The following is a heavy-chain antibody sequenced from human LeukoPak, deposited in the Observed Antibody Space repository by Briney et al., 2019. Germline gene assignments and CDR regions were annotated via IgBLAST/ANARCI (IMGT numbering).Heavy chain of an antibody. V-gene: IGHV1-18*01. CDR3: ASLLTTGYSSGWYAD. CDR1: CYTFTSYG. D-gene: IGHD6-19*01. Sequence: ASVKVSCKASCYTFTSYGISWVRQAPGQGLEWMGWISAYNGNTNYAQKLQGRVTMTTDTSTSTAYMELRSLRSDDTAVYYCASLLTTGYSSGWYADWGQGTLVTVSS. CDR2: ISAYNGNT. J-gene: IGHJ4*02.